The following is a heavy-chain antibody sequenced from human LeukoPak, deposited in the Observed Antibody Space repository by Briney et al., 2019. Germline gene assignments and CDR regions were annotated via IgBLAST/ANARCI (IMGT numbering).Heavy chain of an antibody. CDR3: ARSPEGCSGGSCYNPPDY. Sequence: GGSLRLSCAASGFTVNSNYMSWVRQAPGKGLEWVSVIYSGGSTYYADSVKGRFTISRDNSKNTLYLQMNSLRAEDTAVYYCARSPEGCSGGSCYNPPDYWGQGTLVTVSS. J-gene: IGHJ4*02. CDR2: IYSGGST. D-gene: IGHD2-15*01. V-gene: IGHV3-66*01. CDR1: GFTVNSNY.